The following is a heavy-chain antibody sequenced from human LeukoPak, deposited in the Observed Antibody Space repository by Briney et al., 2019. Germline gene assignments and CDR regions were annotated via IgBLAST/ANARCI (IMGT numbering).Heavy chain of an antibody. CDR1: GFTFSSYS. CDR2: IIGSGRST. CDR3: AKGRIFLAAAGYFDY. J-gene: IGHJ4*02. V-gene: IGHV3-23*01. Sequence: SGRSLGLSCAASGFTFSSYSMSWARQAPGEGLEWVSLIIGSGRSTYYSDCVTDRSTTSRDNSKNTLYLQMNSVRAADTAVYYCAKGRIFLAAAGYFDYWGQGTLVTVSS. D-gene: IGHD6-13*01.